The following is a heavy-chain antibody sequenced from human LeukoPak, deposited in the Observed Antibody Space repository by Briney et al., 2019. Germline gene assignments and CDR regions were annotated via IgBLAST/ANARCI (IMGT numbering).Heavy chain of an antibody. CDR2: INSDGSST. V-gene: IGHV3-74*01. CDR3: ARGGFCSGGSCPVDYYYYMDV. D-gene: IGHD2-15*01. Sequence: GGSLRLSCAASGFTFSSYWMHWVRQAPGKGLVWVSRINSDGSSTSYADPVKGRFTISRDNAKNTLYLQLNSLRAEDTAVYYCARGGFCSGGSCPVDYYYYMDVWGKGTTVTVSS. CDR1: GFTFSSYW. J-gene: IGHJ6*03.